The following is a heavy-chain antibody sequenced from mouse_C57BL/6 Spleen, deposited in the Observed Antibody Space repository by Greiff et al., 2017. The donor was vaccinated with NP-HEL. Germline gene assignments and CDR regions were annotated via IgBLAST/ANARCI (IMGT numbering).Heavy chain of an antibody. CDR1: GFTFSDYG. D-gene: IGHD2-2*01. Sequence: EVQLVESGGGLVKPGGSLKLSCAASGFTFSDYGMHWVRQAPEKGLEWVAYISSGSSTIYYADTVKGRFTISGDNAKTTLFLQMTSLRSEDTAMYYCYYGYDGWYFDVWGTGTTVTVSS. CDR2: ISSGSSTI. J-gene: IGHJ1*03. V-gene: IGHV5-17*01. CDR3: YYGYDGWYFDV.